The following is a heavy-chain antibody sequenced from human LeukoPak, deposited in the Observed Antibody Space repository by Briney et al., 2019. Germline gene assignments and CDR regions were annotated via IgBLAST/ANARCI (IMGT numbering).Heavy chain of an antibody. Sequence: GGSLRLSCAASGFTFSNAWMSWVRQAPGKGLEWVGRIKSKTDGGTTEYAAPVKGRFTISRDDSKNTLYLQMNSLKTEDTAVYYCTTDSPFLYYYYGMDVWGQGTTVTVSS. CDR3: TTDSPFLYYYYGMDV. CDR2: IKSKTDGGTT. CDR1: GFTFSNAW. J-gene: IGHJ6*02. V-gene: IGHV3-15*01. D-gene: IGHD2-21*01.